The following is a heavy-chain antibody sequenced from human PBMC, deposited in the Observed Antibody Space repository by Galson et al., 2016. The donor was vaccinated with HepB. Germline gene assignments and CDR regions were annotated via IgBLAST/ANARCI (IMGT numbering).Heavy chain of an antibody. Sequence: SLRLSCAASGFTFRNYGMTWVRQAPGKGLEVVSSIIRSGDSTDYADSVKGRFTISRDNSKNTLSLQMNSLTADAKAIDYCVQGSTAPAVWGKGTTVTVSS. CDR3: VQGSTAPAV. CDR2: IIRSGDST. V-gene: IGHV3-23*01. J-gene: IGHJ6*04. D-gene: IGHD2-2*01. CDR1: GFTFRNYG.